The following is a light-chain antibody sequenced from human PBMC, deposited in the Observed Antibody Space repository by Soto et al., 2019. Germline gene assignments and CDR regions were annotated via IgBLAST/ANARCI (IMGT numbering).Light chain of an antibody. V-gene: IGLV2-14*01. J-gene: IGLJ1*01. CDR3: SSYTSSNTYV. CDR1: SSDVGGDNS. CDR2: EVS. Sequence: QSVLTQPASVSGSPGQSIAISCTGTSSDVGGDNSVSWYQQHPGKAPKLIIYEVSNRPSGVSDRFSGSQSGNTASPTISGLQAEDEADYYCSSYTSSNTYVSGTGTKLTVL.